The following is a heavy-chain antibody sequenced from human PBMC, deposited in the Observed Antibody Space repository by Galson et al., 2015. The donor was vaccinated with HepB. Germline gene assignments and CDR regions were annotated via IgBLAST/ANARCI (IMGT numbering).Heavy chain of an antibody. CDR3: ARVDCSGAACHGFGMDV. D-gene: IGHD2-15*01. J-gene: IGHJ6*02. CDR1: GLTFSDYS. V-gene: IGHV3-21*06. Sequence: SLRLSCAASGLTFSDYSMNWVRQAPGKGLEWVSSISSSSNYIYYADSVRGRFTTSRDNAKNSLCLQMDSLRAEDTAMYYCARVDCSGAACHGFGMDVWGQGTAVTVSS. CDR2: ISSSSNYI.